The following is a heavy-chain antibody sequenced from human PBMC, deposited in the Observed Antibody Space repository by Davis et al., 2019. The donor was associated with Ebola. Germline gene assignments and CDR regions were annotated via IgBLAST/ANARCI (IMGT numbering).Heavy chain of an antibody. CDR3: ARGYQLLYWFDP. J-gene: IGHJ5*02. CDR2: ISGSGGST. Sequence: GESLKISCAASGFTFSSYAMSWVRQAPGKGLEWVSAISGSGGSTYYADSVKGRFTISRDNSKNTLYLQMNSLRAEDTAVYYCARGYQLLYWFDPWGQGTLVTVSS. D-gene: IGHD2-2*01. CDR1: GFTFSSYA. V-gene: IGHV3-23*01.